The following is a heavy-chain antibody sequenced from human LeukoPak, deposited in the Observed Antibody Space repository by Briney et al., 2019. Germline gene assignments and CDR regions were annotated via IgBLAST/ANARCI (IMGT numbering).Heavy chain of an antibody. CDR2: INHSGST. Sequence: SEALSLTCAVYGGSFSGYYWSWIRQPPGKGLEWIGEINHSGSTNYNPSLKSRVTISVDTSKNQFSLKLSSVTAADTAVYYCARALLVDCYGMDVWGQGTTVTVSS. D-gene: IGHD2-8*02. CDR1: GGSFSGYY. J-gene: IGHJ6*02. CDR3: ARALLVDCYGMDV. V-gene: IGHV4-34*01.